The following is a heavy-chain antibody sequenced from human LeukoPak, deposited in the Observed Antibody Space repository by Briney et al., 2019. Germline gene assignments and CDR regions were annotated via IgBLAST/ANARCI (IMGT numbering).Heavy chain of an antibody. Sequence: SETLSLTCTVSGGSISSSSYYWGWIRQPPGKGLEWIGSIYYSGSTYYNPSLKSRVTISVDTSKNQFSLKLSSVTAADTAVYYCARDGIGISGSSREDYGMDVWGQGTTVTVSS. CDR1: GGSISSSSYY. CDR3: ARDGIGISGSSREDYGMDV. D-gene: IGHD1-14*01. CDR2: IYYSGST. V-gene: IGHV4-39*07. J-gene: IGHJ6*02.